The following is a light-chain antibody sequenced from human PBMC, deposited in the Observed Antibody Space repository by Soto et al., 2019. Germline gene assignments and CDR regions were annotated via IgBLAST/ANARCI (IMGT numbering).Light chain of an antibody. Sequence: QSALAQPASVSGSRGQSITISCTGTSSDVGRYNYVSWFQQHPGKVPKLIISDVSNWPSGVSDRFSGSKSGNTASLTISGLQPEDEADYYCSSFTSSSTFVFGTGTKLTVL. J-gene: IGLJ1*01. CDR3: SSFTSSSTFV. CDR1: SSDVGRYNY. CDR2: DVS. V-gene: IGLV2-14*03.